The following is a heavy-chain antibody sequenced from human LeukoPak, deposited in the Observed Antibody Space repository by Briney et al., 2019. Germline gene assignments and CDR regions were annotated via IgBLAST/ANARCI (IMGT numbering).Heavy chain of an antibody. CDR3: ARDWTGAFDI. V-gene: IGHV3-48*03. CDR1: GFTFSSYE. CDR2: ISSSGSTI. D-gene: IGHD3/OR15-3a*01. J-gene: IGHJ3*02. Sequence: QTGGSLRLSCAASGFTFSSYEMNWVHQAPGKGLEWVSYISSSGSTICYADSVKGRFTISRDNAKNSLYLQMNSLRAEDTAVYYCARDWTGAFDIWGQGTMVTVSS.